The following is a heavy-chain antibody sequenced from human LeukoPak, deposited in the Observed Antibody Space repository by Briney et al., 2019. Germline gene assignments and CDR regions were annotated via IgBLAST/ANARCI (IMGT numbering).Heavy chain of an antibody. Sequence: GGSLRLSCAASGFTFSSYGMHWVRQAPGKGLEWVSFIYSGGNTHYSDSVKGRFTISRDNSKNTLYLQMNSLRADDTAVYYCARRAGEYSHPYDYWGQGTLVTVSS. V-gene: IGHV3-53*01. CDR2: IYSGGNT. CDR3: ARRAGEYSHPYDY. CDR1: GFTFSSYG. J-gene: IGHJ4*02. D-gene: IGHD4-17*01.